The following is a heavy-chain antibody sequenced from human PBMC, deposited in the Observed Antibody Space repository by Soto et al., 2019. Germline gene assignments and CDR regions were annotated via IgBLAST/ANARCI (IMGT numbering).Heavy chain of an antibody. V-gene: IGHV4-59*13. CDR1: GGSISSYH. CDR2: VYYSGTT. J-gene: IGHJ4*02. Sequence: SETLSLTCTVSGGSISSYHWSWIRRAPGKGLEWIGNVYYSGTTTYNPSLKSRVTISVDTSKNQFSLKLTSVTAADTAVYYCARGAGSGYYYVGENFDYWGQGTLVTVSS. D-gene: IGHD3-22*01. CDR3: ARGAGSGYYYVGENFDY.